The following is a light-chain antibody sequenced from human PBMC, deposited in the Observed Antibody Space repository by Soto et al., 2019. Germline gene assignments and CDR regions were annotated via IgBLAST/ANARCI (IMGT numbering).Light chain of an antibody. CDR2: GAS. CDR1: QSVSSN. J-gene: IGKJ1*01. Sequence: EIVMTQSPATLSLSPGERATLSCRASQSVSSNVAWYQQIPGQTPRLLIYGASTRATGIPVRFSGSGSGTEFTLTISSLQSEDFAVYYCQQYNNWPRTFGQGTKVEIK. V-gene: IGKV3-15*01. CDR3: QQYNNWPRT.